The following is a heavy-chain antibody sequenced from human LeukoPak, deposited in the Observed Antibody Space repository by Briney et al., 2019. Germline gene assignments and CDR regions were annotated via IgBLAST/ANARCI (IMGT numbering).Heavy chain of an antibody. Sequence: GGSLRLSCAASGFTFSSYAMSWVRQAPGKGLEWVSAISGSGGSTYYADSAKGRFTISRDNSKNTLYLQMNSLRAEDTAVYYCAKDRTANPRDGYNSGWGHGTTVIVSS. CDR2: ISGSGGST. D-gene: IGHD5-24*01. CDR3: AKDRTANPRDGYNSG. J-gene: IGHJ6*02. CDR1: GFTFSSYA. V-gene: IGHV3-23*01.